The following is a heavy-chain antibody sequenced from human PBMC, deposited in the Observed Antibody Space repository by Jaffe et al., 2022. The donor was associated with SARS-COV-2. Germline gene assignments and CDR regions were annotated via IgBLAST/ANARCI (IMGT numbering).Heavy chain of an antibody. Sequence: QLQVQQSGPGLVKPSETLSLTCAVSGGSISNISYYWAWIRQSPGKGLEWIGSISFTGTTYYNPSLRNRVTISTDTSKNQLSLKLTSVTAADTAAYYCARSFYYSGTYWHAFDVWGQGTMVTVAS. D-gene: IGHD1-26*01. J-gene: IGHJ3*01. CDR3: ARSFYYSGTYWHAFDV. CDR1: GGSISNISYY. V-gene: IGHV4-39*01. CDR2: ISFTGTT.